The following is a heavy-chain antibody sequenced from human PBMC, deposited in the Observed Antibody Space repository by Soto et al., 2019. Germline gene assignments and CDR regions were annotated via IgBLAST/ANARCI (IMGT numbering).Heavy chain of an antibody. V-gene: IGHV1-2*04. Sequence: QVQLAQSGAEVKKPGASVKVSCKASGYIFSAYYLYWVRQAPGRGLEWVGWINPDSGGTNYAQKFLGWVTMTRDTSLRTAYMELNSLRSDDTAVYYCARGETGVDDALDIWGQGTMVTVSS. CDR1: GYIFSAYY. D-gene: IGHD7-27*01. CDR2: INPDSGGT. CDR3: ARGETGVDDALDI. J-gene: IGHJ3*02.